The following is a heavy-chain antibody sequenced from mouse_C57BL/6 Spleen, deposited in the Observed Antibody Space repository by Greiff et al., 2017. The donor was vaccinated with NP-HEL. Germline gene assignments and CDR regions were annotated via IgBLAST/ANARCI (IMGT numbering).Heavy chain of an antibody. CDR3: ARCYYGSSSWYFDV. V-gene: IGHV1-55*01. CDR1: GYTFTSYW. D-gene: IGHD1-1*01. CDR2: IYPGSGST. J-gene: IGHJ1*03. Sequence: QVQLQQPGAELVKPGASVKMSCKASGYTFTSYWITWVKQRPGQGLEWIGDIYPGSGSTNYNEKFKSKATLTVDTSSSTAYMQLSSLTSEDSAVYYCARCYYGSSSWYFDVWGTGTTVTVSS.